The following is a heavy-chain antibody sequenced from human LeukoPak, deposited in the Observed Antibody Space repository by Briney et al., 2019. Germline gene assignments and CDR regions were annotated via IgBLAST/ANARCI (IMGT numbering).Heavy chain of an antibody. J-gene: IGHJ6*04. CDR2: IHISGST. Sequence: TPGGSLRLSCAATGFTFTTYAMTWLRQAPGKGLEWIGRIHISGSTHHNPSLKSRVTMSIDASKNQFSLKLSSVTAADTAVYYCVRDEYRDVWGKGTTVTVSS. CDR3: VRDEYRDV. CDR1: GFTFTTYA. V-gene: IGHV4-4*07. D-gene: IGHD2-2*02.